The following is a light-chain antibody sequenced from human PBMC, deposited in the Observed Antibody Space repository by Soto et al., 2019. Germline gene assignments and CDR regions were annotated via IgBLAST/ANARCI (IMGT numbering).Light chain of an antibody. CDR3: TSYAGSNNFFYV. CDR2: EVS. J-gene: IGLJ1*01. V-gene: IGLV2-8*01. CDR1: SSDVGGYNY. Sequence: QSALTQPPSASGSPGPSVTISCTGTSSDVGGYNYVSWYQQHPGKAPKLMIYEVSKRPSGVPDRFSGSKSGNTASLTVSGLQAEDEADYYCTSYAGSNNFFYVFGTGTKVTVL.